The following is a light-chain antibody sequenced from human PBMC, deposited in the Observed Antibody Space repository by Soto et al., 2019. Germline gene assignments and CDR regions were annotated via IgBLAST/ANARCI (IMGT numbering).Light chain of an antibody. CDR3: QRYNTYSRT. Sequence: EIQMTQSPSTLSASVGDRVTITCRASQSISSWLAWYQQKPGRAPKLLIYKATTLQSGVPLRFSGSGSGTEFTLTISSLQPDDFATYYCQRYNTYSRTFGQGTKVDIK. CDR2: KAT. J-gene: IGKJ1*01. V-gene: IGKV1-5*03. CDR1: QSISSW.